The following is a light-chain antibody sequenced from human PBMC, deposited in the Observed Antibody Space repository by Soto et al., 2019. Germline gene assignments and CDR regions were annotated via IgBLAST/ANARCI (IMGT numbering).Light chain of an antibody. CDR3: CSYAGSYTDV. CDR1: SSDVGNYNL. Sequence: QSVLTQPASVSGSPGQSITISCTGTSSDVGNYNLVSWYQQHPGKAPKLMIYEGSKRPSGVSNRFSGSKSGNTASLTISGLQADDEGDYYCCSYAGSYTDVFGTGTKVTVL. V-gene: IGLV2-23*01. CDR2: EGS. J-gene: IGLJ1*01.